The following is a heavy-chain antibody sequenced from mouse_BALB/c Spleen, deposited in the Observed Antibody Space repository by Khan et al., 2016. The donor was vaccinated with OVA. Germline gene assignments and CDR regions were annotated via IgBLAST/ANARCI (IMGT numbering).Heavy chain of an antibody. V-gene: IGHV9-3-1*01. J-gene: IGHJ1*01. CDR3: ARRNYRYDRHFAV. CDR2: INTYTGEP. Sequence: QIQLVQSGPELKKPGETVKISCKASGYTFTNYGMNWVKQAPGKGLKWMGWINTYTGEPTYADDFKGRFAFSLETSASTAYLQINNLKNEEPATYYCARRNYRYDRHFAVWGAGTTVTVSS. D-gene: IGHD2-14*01. CDR1: GYTFTNYG.